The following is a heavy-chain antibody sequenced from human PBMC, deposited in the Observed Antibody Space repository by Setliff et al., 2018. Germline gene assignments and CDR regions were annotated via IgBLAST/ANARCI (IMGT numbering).Heavy chain of an antibody. J-gene: IGHJ4*02. CDR2: INHRGST. CDR3: ARGRNIAARLLDS. D-gene: IGHD6-6*01. CDR1: GGTFSDYH. V-gene: IGHV4-34*01. Sequence: SETLSLTCAAYGGTFSDYHWTRIRQSPEKGLEWIGGINHRGSTNYNPSLKSRVTISIDTSKDQFSLKLISMTAADTAVYYCARGRNIAARLLDSWGQGTLVTVSS.